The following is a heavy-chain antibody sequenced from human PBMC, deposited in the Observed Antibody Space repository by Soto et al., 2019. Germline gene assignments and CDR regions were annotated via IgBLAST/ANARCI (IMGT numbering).Heavy chain of an antibody. CDR1: GGSVSSGTYY. J-gene: IGHJ4*02. Sequence: PSETLSLICTVSGGSVSSGTYYWSWIRQPPGRGLEWIGYIYNSGSTNYNPSLKSRVTILVDTSKNQFSLKLSSVTAADTAVYYCASGFAYYYDGSYYFDYWGQGTLVTVSS. V-gene: IGHV4-61*01. CDR3: ASGFAYYYDGSYYFDY. CDR2: IYNSGST. D-gene: IGHD3-22*01.